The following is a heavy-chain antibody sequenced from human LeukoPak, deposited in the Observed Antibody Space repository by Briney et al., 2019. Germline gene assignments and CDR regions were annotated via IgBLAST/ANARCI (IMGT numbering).Heavy chain of an antibody. J-gene: IGHJ6*03. CDR3: AKASWNYDFWSGYYTGGHYYMDV. D-gene: IGHD3-3*01. V-gene: IGHV1-69*05. CDR2: IIPIFGTA. CDR1: GGTFSSYA. Sequence: GASVKVSCKASGGTFSSYAISWVRQAPGQGLEWMGGIIPIFGTANYAQKFQGRVTITTDESTSTAYMELSSLRSEDTAVYYYAKASWNYDFWSGYYTGGHYYMDVWGKGTTVTVSS.